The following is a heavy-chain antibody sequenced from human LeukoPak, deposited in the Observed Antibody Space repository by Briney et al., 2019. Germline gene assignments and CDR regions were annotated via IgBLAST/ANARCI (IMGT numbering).Heavy chain of an antibody. D-gene: IGHD3-10*01. CDR2: INHSGST. J-gene: IGHJ4*02. CDR3: AGGRFSPMGFGELLFLDY. CDR1: GGSISSGGYY. Sequence: SETLSLTCAVSGGSISSGGYYWSWIRQPPGKGLEWFGEINHSGSTNYNPSLKSRVTISVDTSKNQFSLKLSSVTAADTAVYYCAGGRFSPMGFGELLFLDYWGQGTLVTVSS. V-gene: IGHV4-34*01.